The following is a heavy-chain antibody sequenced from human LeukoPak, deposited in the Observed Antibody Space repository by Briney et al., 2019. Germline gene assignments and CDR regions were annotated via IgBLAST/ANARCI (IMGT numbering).Heavy chain of an antibody. D-gene: IGHD1-26*01. J-gene: IGHJ6*03. CDR1: GGSFSGYY. Sequence: KASETLSLTCAVYGGSFSGYYWSWIRQPPGKGLEWIGYLYYSGSTNYNPSLKSRVTISVDTSKNQFSLKLSSVTAADTAVYYCTSGSYSFYYMDVWGKGTTVTVSS. CDR3: TSGSYSFYYMDV. V-gene: IGHV4-59*01. CDR2: LYYSGST.